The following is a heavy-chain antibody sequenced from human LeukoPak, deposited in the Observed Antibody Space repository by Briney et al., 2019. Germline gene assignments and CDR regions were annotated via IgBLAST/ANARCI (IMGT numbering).Heavy chain of an antibody. V-gene: IGHV4-59*08. CDR2: ISYSGST. CDR1: GDSISSHY. D-gene: IGHD3-10*01. CDR3: SRHRGNDGFDI. J-gene: IGHJ3*02. Sequence: SETLSLTCTVSGDSISSHYWSWIRRPPGKGPEWIGYISYSGSTEYTPSLSSRVTISIDTARNQFSLKLTSVTAADTALYYCSRHRGNDGFDIWGQGTKVTVSS.